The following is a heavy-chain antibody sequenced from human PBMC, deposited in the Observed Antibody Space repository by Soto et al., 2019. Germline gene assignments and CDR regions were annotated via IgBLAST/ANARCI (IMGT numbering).Heavy chain of an antibody. CDR2: IYHSGST. CDR1: GYSISSGYY. CDR3: ARGLATTAFDP. V-gene: IGHV4-38-2*02. J-gene: IGHJ5*02. D-gene: IGHD4-17*01. Sequence: SETLSLTCTVSGYSISSGYYWGWIRQPPGKGLEWIGSIYHSGSTYYNPSLKSRVTISVDTSKNQFSLKLSSVTAADTAVYYCARGLATTAFDPWGQGTLVTVSS.